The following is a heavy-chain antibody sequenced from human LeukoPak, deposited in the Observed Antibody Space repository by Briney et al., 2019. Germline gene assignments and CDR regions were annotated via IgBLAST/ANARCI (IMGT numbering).Heavy chain of an antibody. CDR2: ISAYNGNT. Sequence: ASVTVSCRASGYTFTSYGISWVRQAPGQGLEWMGWISAYNGNTNYARKLQGRVTMTTDTSTSTAYMELRSLRSDDTAVYYCARDEAIAAAGIFFDPWGQGTLVTVSS. V-gene: IGHV1-18*01. CDR3: ARDEAIAAAGIFFDP. J-gene: IGHJ5*02. D-gene: IGHD6-13*01. CDR1: GYTFTSYG.